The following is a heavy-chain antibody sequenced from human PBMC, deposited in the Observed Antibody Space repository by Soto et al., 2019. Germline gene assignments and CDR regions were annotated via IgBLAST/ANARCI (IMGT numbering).Heavy chain of an antibody. CDR3: ARERGITGTTREDDY. D-gene: IGHD1-7*01. CDR2: ISSSSSTI. Sequence: EVQLVESGGGLVQPGGSLRLSCAASGFTFSSYSMNWVRQAPGKGLEWVSYISSSSSTIYYADSVKGRFTISRDNAKNSLYLQMNSLRDEDTAVYYCARERGITGTTREDDYWGQGTLVTVSS. V-gene: IGHV3-48*02. J-gene: IGHJ4*02. CDR1: GFTFSSYS.